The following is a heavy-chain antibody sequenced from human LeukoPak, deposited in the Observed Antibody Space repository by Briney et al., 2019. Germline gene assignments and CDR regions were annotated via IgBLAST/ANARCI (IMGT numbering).Heavy chain of an antibody. CDR2: ITGSGGTT. Sequence: GGSLRLSCAASGFTFSSYAMSWVRQAPGKGLEWVSAITGSGGTTYYSDSVKGRLTISRDNSKNTLYLQMNSLRAEDTAVYYCARRYYDSSGYGFDYWGRGTLVTVSS. CDR1: GFTFSSYA. V-gene: IGHV3-23*01. CDR3: ARRYYDSSGYGFDY. D-gene: IGHD3-22*01. J-gene: IGHJ4*02.